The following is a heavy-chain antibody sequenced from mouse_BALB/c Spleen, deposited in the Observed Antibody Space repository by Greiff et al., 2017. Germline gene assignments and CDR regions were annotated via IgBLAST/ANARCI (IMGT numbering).Heavy chain of an antibody. CDR1: GFTFSSYG. D-gene: IGHD2-2*01. Sequence: DVMLVESGGGLVQPGGSLKLSCAASGFTFSSYGMSWVRQTPDKRLELVATINSNGGSTYYPDSVKGRFTISRDNAKNTLYLQMSSLKSEDTAMYYCARGYGLFDYWGQGTTLTVSS. CDR2: INSNGGST. J-gene: IGHJ2*01. CDR3: ARGYGLFDY. V-gene: IGHV5-6-3*01.